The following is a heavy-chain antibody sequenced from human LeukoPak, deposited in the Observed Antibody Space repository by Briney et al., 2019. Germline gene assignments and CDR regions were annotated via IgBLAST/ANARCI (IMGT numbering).Heavy chain of an antibody. D-gene: IGHD3-22*01. CDR3: ARGGRDSGGYYNTFDI. Sequence: GGSLRLSCAASGFTFSSYGMHWVRQAPGKGLEWVAVIWYDGSNKYYADSVKGRFIISSDNSKNTLYLQMNSLRAEDTAVYYCARGGRDSGGYYNTFDIWGQGTVVAVSS. CDR2: IWYDGSNK. J-gene: IGHJ3*02. V-gene: IGHV3-33*01. CDR1: GFTFSSYG.